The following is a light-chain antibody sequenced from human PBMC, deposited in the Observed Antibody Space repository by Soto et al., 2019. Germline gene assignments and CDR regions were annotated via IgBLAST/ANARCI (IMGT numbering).Light chain of an antibody. CDR1: QSLSKS. J-gene: IGKJ4*02. CDR2: GAS. CDR3: QQRSSWPLT. Sequence: DIDLTQSQATLSLTPGERATLSCSASQSLSKSLVWYQQKPGQAPRLLIDGASNRATGIPARFSGSGSGTEFTLTISSLELGDFAVYFCQQRSSWPLTFGGGTKVDIK. V-gene: IGKV3-11*01.